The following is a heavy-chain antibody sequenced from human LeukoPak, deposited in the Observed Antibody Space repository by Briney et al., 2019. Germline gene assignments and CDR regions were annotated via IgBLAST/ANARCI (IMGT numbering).Heavy chain of an antibody. CDR2: ISYDGSNQ. D-gene: IGHD3-10*01. CDR3: AKGRSGSYYYGVDV. CDR1: GFTFSTYG. Sequence: GGSLRLSCAASGFTFSTYGMHWVRQAPGKGLKWVAVISYDGSNQYYADSVKGRFTISRDNSKNTLYLQMNSLRGEDMAVYYCAKGRSGSYYYGVDVWGQGTTVTVSS. J-gene: IGHJ6*02. V-gene: IGHV3-30*18.